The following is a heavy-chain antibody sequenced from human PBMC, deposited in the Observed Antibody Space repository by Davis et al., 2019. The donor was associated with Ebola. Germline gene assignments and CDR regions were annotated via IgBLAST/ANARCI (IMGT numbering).Heavy chain of an antibody. CDR3: AGAGYSSGWNFAS. D-gene: IGHD6-19*01. Sequence: MPGGSLRLSCTVSGGSISSSYWSWIRQPPGKGLEWIGYIYHSESSNYNPSLKSRVTISVDTSKNHFSLKLSSVTAADTAVYFCAGAGYSSGWNFASWGQGTLVTVSS. J-gene: IGHJ4*02. CDR1: GGSISSSY. V-gene: IGHV4-59*01. CDR2: IYHSESS.